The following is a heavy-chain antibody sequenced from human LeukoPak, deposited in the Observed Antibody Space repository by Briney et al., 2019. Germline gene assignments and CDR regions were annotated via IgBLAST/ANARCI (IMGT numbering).Heavy chain of an antibody. J-gene: IGHJ6*02. CDR3: ARGGYDFWSGPYYYYYGMDV. CDR1: GDSVSNGNYY. V-gene: IGHV4-61*01. D-gene: IGHD3-3*01. Sequence: SETLSLTCTVSGDSVSNGNYYWSWLRQPPGKALEWIGYIYYTGSTYYNPSLEGRVTISVDTSRNQFSLKLSSVTAADTAVYYCARGGYDFWSGPYYYYYGMDVWGQGTTVTVSS. CDR2: IYYTGST.